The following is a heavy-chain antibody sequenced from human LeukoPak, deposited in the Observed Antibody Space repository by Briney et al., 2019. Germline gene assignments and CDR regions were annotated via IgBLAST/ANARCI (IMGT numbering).Heavy chain of an antibody. Sequence: SETLSLTCAVYGGSFSGYYWSWIRQPPGKGLEWIGEINHSGSTNYNPSLKSRVTISVDTSKNQFSLKLSSVTAADTAVYYCACIRGYSSSPEFDPWGQGTLVTVSS. J-gene: IGHJ5*02. CDR1: GGSFSGYY. CDR2: INHSGST. V-gene: IGHV4-34*01. CDR3: ACIRGYSSSPEFDP. D-gene: IGHD6-6*01.